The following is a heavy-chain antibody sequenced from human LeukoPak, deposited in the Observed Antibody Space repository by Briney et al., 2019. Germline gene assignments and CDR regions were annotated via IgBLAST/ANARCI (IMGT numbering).Heavy chain of an antibody. Sequence: ASVKASCKASGYTFTSYDINWVRQATGQGLEWMGWMNPNSGNTGYAQKFQGRVTMTRNTSISTAYMELSSLRSEDTAVYYCARARYGDYRFDYWGQGTLVTVSS. J-gene: IGHJ4*02. CDR3: ARARYGDYRFDY. D-gene: IGHD4-17*01. CDR2: MNPNSGNT. V-gene: IGHV1-8*01. CDR1: GYTFTSYD.